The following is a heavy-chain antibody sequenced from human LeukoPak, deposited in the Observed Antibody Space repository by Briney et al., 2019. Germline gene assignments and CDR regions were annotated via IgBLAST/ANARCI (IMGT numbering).Heavy chain of an antibody. CDR1: GFTFSSYA. J-gene: IGHJ4*02. CDR2: ISYDGSNK. D-gene: IGHD3-22*01. CDR3: ARDYYDSSGYYSGY. Sequence: GGSLRLSCAASGFTFSSYAMHWVRQAPGKGLEWVAVISYDGSNKYYADSVKGRFTISRDNSKNTLYLQMNSLRAEDTAVYYCARDYYDSSGYYSGYWGQGTLVTVSS. V-gene: IGHV3-30-3*01.